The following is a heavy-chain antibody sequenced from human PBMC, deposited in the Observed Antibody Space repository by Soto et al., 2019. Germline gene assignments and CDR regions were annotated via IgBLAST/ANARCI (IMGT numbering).Heavy chain of an antibody. CDR1: GFTFSSYA. CDR2: ISGSGGST. V-gene: IGHV3-23*01. J-gene: IGHJ5*02. D-gene: IGHD5-12*01. Sequence: GGSLRLSCAASGFTFSSYAMSWVRQAPGKGLEWVSAISGSGGSTYYADSVKGRFSISRDNSKNTLYLLMNSLRAEDTVVYYCARGHGVATTMGWFDPWGQGTLVTVS. CDR3: ARGHGVATTMGWFDP.